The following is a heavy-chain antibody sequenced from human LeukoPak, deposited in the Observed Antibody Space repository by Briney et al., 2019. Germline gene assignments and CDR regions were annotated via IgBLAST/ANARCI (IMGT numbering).Heavy chain of an antibody. V-gene: IGHV4-34*01. J-gene: IGHJ4*02. Sequence: PSETLSLTCAVYGGPFSGYYWSWIRQPPGKGLEWIGEINHSGSTNYNPSLKSRVTISVDTSKNQFSLKLSSVTAADTAVYYCARGVLYYYDSSGPYYFDYWGQGTLVTVSS. CDR2: INHSGST. D-gene: IGHD3-22*01. CDR1: GGPFSGYY. CDR3: ARGVLYYYDSSGPYYFDY.